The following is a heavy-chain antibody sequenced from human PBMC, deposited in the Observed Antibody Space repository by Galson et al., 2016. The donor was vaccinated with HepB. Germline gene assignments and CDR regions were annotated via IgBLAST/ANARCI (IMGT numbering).Heavy chain of an antibody. D-gene: IGHD3-16*01. J-gene: IGHJ4*02. CDR3: ARDGGNHNFDY. V-gene: IGHV3-74*01. CDR1: GFRFNFGDSY. Sequence: SLRLSCAGSGFRFNFGDSYFHWVRQAPGKGLVWVSRIMKEASMLSYADSVKGRFTISRDNAKNTVYLQMNSLRAEETAIYCCARDGGNHNFDYWAKGTLVTVSS. CDR2: IMKEASML.